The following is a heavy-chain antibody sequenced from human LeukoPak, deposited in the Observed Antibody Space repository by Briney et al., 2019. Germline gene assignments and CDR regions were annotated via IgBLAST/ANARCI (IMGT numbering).Heavy chain of an antibody. Sequence: PGGSLRLSCAASGFLFSSYGMHWVRQAPGKGLEWVAVISYDGSNTYYADSVKGRFTISRDNSKNTLYMQMNSLRAEDTAVYYCAKGMGSGGATPSDFWGQGTLVTVSS. CDR2: ISYDGSNT. V-gene: IGHV3-30*18. CDR1: GFLFSSYG. CDR3: AKGMGSGGATPSDF. D-gene: IGHD1-26*01. J-gene: IGHJ4*02.